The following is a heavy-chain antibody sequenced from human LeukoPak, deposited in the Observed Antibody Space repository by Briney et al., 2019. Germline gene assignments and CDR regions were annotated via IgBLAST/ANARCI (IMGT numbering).Heavy chain of an antibody. J-gene: IGHJ4*02. D-gene: IGHD2-21*01. V-gene: IGHV4-59*08. CDR3: ARRIPGFFFDF. CDR1: GSSISSFY. CDR2: IYSSGST. Sequence: PSETLSLTCTVSGSSISSFYWSWIRQPPWKELEWIGYIYSSGSTNYNPSLKSRVTISVDTSKNQFSLKVSSVSAADTAVYYCARRIPGFFFDFWGQGTLVTVSS.